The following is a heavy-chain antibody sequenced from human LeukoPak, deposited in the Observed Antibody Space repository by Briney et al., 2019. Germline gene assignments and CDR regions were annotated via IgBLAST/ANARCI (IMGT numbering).Heavy chain of an antibody. CDR1: GGTFSSYA. J-gene: IGHJ4*02. Sequence: SVKVSCKASGGTFSSYAISWVRQAPGQGLEWMGGIIPIFGTANYAQKFQGRVTITAGKSTSTAYMELSSLRSEDTAVYYCARDRYCSSTSCYLVDWGQGTLVTVSS. V-gene: IGHV1-69*06. D-gene: IGHD2-2*01. CDR3: ARDRYCSSTSCYLVD. CDR2: IIPIFGTA.